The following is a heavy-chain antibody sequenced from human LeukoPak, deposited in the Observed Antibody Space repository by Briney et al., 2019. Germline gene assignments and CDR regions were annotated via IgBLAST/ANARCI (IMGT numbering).Heavy chain of an antibody. J-gene: IGHJ2*01. CDR1: GFMFSDHY. CDR3: ARGRSTVVVTARYWYFDL. V-gene: IGHV3-72*01. Sequence: QTGGSLKLSCAASGFMFSDHYMDWVRQPPGKGLEWVGRIRNRARGHTTEYAASVKGRFTVSRDDSKNSVYLQMNSLKTEDTAVYYCARGRSTVVVTARYWYFDLWGRGTLVTVSS. D-gene: IGHD2-21*02. CDR2: IRNRARGHTT.